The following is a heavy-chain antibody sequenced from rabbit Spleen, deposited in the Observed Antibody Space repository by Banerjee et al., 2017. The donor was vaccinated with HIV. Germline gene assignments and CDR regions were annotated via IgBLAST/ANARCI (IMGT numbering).Heavy chain of an antibody. Sequence: QEQLVESGGGLVQPGGSLKLSCKASGFDFSNYGVSWVRQAPGKGLEWIACINASTGKPVYATWAKGRFTISRTSSTTVTLRMTSLTAADRATYFCARDLVGVIGWNFNLWGPGTLVTVS. V-gene: IGHV1S45*01. J-gene: IGHJ4*01. CDR3: ARDLVGVIGWNFNL. CDR1: GFDFSNYG. D-gene: IGHD1-1*01. CDR2: INASTGKP.